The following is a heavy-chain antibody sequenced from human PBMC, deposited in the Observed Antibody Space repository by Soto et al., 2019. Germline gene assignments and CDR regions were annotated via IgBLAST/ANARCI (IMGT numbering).Heavy chain of an antibody. V-gene: IGHV3-48*02. CDR2: ISSSTNTI. J-gene: IGHJ4*02. Sequence: EVQLVESGGGLVQPGGSLRLSCAASNFTFSRYSMNWFRQAPGKGLEWVSYISSSTNTIYYADSVKGRFTISRDNAKSSLYLQMKSLRDEDTAVYYCARQLGSPSAGDFEYWGQGTLVTVSS. CDR1: NFTFSRYS. D-gene: IGHD3-3*02. CDR3: ARQLGSPSAGDFEY.